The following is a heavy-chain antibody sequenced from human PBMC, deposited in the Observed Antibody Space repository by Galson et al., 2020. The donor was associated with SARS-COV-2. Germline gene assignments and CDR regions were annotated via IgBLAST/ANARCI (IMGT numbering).Heavy chain of an antibody. CDR2: IYYRGST. V-gene: IGHV4-59*11. J-gene: IGHJ3*02. Sequence: SETLSLTCTVSSGSITSHNWSWIRQPPGKGLEWIGYIYYRGSTNYNPSLKSRATILVDTSKSQFSLKVTSVTAADTAVYYCARVGGDGYNYLEAFDIWGQGTMVTVSS. D-gene: IGHD1-1*01. CDR1: SGSITSHN. CDR3: ARVGGDGYNYLEAFDI.